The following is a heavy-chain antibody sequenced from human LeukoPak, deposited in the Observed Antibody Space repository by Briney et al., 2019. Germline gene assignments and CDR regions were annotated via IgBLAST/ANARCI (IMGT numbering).Heavy chain of an antibody. CDR1: GFTFSSYW. CDR2: IKRDGSEK. CDR3: ARQLSSSWAYYFDY. Sequence: PGGSLRLSCAASGFTFSSYWMSWVRQAPGKGLEWVANIKRDGSEKYYVDSVKGRFTISRDNAKNSLYLQMNSLRAEDTAVYYCARQLSSSWAYYFDYWGQGTLVTVSS. J-gene: IGHJ4*02. V-gene: IGHV3-7*01. D-gene: IGHD6-13*01.